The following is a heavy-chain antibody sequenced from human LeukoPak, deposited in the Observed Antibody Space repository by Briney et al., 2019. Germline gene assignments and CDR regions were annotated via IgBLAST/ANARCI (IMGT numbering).Heavy chain of an antibody. CDR3: AKDSSANY. D-gene: IGHD3-10*01. CDR1: GFTFRSYA. J-gene: IGHJ4*02. V-gene: IGHV3-23*01. CDR2: IGGSGDNT. Sequence: PGGSLRLSCAASGFTFRSYAMSWVRQAPGKGLEWVSAIGGSGDNTYYADSVKGRFTISRDNSKNTLFLQMIRLRAEDTAVYYCAKDSSANYWGQGTLVTVSS.